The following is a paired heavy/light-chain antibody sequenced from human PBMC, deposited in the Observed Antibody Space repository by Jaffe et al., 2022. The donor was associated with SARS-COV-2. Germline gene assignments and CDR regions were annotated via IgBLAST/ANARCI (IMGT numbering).Light chain of an antibody. V-gene: IGKV2-30*01. Sequence: DVVMTQSPLSLPVTLGQPASISCRSSHSLEFSDGNTYLSWFQQRPGQSPRRLIYKVSNRDSGVPDRFSGSGSGTEFTLRIRRVEAEDVGVFFCMQGTHWPQTFGQGTKVEIK. CDR2: KVS. J-gene: IGKJ1*01. CDR3: MQGTHWPQT. CDR1: HSLEFSDGNTY.
Heavy chain of an antibody. CDR3: ARESAATAAAMADV. CDR1: GFTFTNFG. J-gene: IGHJ6*02. Sequence: QIQLVQSGSEVKKPGASVKVSCRASGFTFTNFGFAWVRQAPGRGLEYMGWISAYNGNTKFLKEFQGRVTLTTDTFTSTAYMELRSLKSDDTAVYYCARESAATAAAMADVWGQGTTVVVSS. D-gene: IGHD2-2*01. V-gene: IGHV1-18*01. CDR2: ISAYNGNT.